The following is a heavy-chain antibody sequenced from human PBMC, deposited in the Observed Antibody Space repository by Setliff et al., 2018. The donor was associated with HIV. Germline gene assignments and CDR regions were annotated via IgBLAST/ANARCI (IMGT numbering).Heavy chain of an antibody. Sequence: PGGSLRLSCAASGFTFSSYWMTWVRQAPGKGLDWVSSIITNGGTTFYADSVKGRFTISRDDSNNMLFLEMNSLRAEDTALYYCTRDLTLYKLWGQGTLVTVSS. D-gene: IGHD1-1*01. J-gene: IGHJ4*01. CDR2: IITNGGTT. V-gene: IGHV3-23*01. CDR3: TRDLTLYKL. CDR1: GFTFSSYW.